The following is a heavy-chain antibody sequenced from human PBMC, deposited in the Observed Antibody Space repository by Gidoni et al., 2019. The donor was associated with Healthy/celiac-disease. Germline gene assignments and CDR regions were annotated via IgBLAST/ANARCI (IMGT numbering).Heavy chain of an antibody. D-gene: IGHD5-12*01. CDR3: ARGGDGYNHIDY. CDR2: ISSCSSYI. Sequence: EVQLVESGGGLVKPGGSLRLSCAASGFTFSSYSMNWVRQAPGKGLEWVSSISSCSSYIYYADSVNGRFTISRDNAKNSLYLQMNSLRAEDTAVYYCARGGDGYNHIDYWGQGTLVTVSS. J-gene: IGHJ4*02. CDR1: GFTFSSYS. V-gene: IGHV3-21*01.